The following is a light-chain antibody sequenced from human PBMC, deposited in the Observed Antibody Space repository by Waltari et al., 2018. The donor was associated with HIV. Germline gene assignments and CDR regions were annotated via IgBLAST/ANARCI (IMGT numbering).Light chain of an antibody. J-gene: IGKJ3*01. Sequence: DIVMTQSPDSLAVSLGERATINCKSSQSVLYSSNNKNHIGWYQQKPGQPPRLLICWAWTRESGGPDRFSGSGSGTDFTLTISSLQAEDVAVYYCQQYYSSPWNFGPGTKVDIK. CDR2: WAW. CDR1: QSVLYSSNNKNH. CDR3: QQYYSSPWN. V-gene: IGKV4-1*01.